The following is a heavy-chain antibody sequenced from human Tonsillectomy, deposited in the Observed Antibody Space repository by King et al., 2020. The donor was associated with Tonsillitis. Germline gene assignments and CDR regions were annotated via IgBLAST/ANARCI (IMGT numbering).Heavy chain of an antibody. CDR1: GGSISRSTYY. V-gene: IGHV4-39*01. CDR3: ARLELRGMTYYGMDV. Sequence: QLQESGPGLVKPSETLSLTCTVSGGSISRSTYYWGWIRQPPGKGLDWIGIIFYSGGTYYNPSLRSRVTISVDTSKNLFSLRLTSVTAADTAVYYCARLELRGMTYYGMDVWGQGTTVTVSS. CDR2: IFYSGGT. J-gene: IGHJ6*02. D-gene: IGHD1-7*01.